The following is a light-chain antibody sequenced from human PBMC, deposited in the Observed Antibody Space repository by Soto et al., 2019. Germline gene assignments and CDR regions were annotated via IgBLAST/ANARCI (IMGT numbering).Light chain of an antibody. J-gene: IGLJ2*01. V-gene: IGLV2-8*01. CDR2: EVN. CDR3: SANAGLNHVL. CDR1: SSDVGGYKY. Sequence: QSALTQPPSASGSPGQSVTISCTGTSSDVGGYKYVSWYQQKSGKAPKLIIYEVNERPSGVPDRFSGSKSDNTASLTVSGLHAEEEAYYYCSANAGLNHVLFGGGTKLTVL.